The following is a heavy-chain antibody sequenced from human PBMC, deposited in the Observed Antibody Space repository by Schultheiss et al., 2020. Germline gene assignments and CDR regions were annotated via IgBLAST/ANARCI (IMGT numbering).Heavy chain of an antibody. J-gene: IGHJ3*02. D-gene: IGHD3-10*01. CDR2: INHSGST. CDR1: GGSFSGYY. Sequence: SETLSLTCAVYGGSFSGYYWSWIRQPPGKGLEWIGEINHSGSTNYNPSLKSRVTISVDTSKNQFSLKLSSVTAADTAVYYCARVQNDYYGSGSYYSDAFDIWGKGTGVTV. V-gene: IGHV4-34*01. CDR3: ARVQNDYYGSGSYYSDAFDI.